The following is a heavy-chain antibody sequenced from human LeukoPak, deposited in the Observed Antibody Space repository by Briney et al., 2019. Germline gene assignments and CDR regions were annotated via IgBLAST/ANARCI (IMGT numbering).Heavy chain of an antibody. D-gene: IGHD2-2*01. J-gene: IGHJ3*02. Sequence: GGSLRLSCAASGFTVSRNYMNWARQAPGKGLEWVSIIHSVGTTYYADSVKGRCTISRDYSKNTLYLQMNSLRVEDTAVYYCARSTRALVPTADDAFDIWGQGTMVTVSS. CDR1: GFTVSRNY. V-gene: IGHV3-66*02. CDR2: IHSVGTT. CDR3: ARSTRALVPTADDAFDI.